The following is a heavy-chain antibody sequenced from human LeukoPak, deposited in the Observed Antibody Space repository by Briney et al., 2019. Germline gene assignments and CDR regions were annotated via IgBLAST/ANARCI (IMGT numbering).Heavy chain of an antibody. CDR1: GYTFTSYD. CDR3: ARGETVYGGAIVY. Sequence: ASVTVSCKASGYTFTSYDINWVRQATGQGLEWMGCINPNSGGTKYAQKFQGGVTLTRDTSISTAYMGLSRLRSDDTAVYYCARGETVYGGAIVYWGQGTLVTVSS. J-gene: IGHJ4*02. CDR2: INPNSGGT. D-gene: IGHD3-16*02. V-gene: IGHV1-2*02.